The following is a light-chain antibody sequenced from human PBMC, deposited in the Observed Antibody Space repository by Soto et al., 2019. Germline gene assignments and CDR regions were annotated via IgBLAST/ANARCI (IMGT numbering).Light chain of an antibody. J-gene: IGKJ5*01. CDR1: QIVSSSY. V-gene: IGKV3D-20*01. CDR2: DAS. CDR3: QQYGSSPPIT. Sequence: EIVLTQSPATLSLSPGERATLSCGASQIVSSSYLAWYQQKPGLAPRLLIYDASSRATGIPDRFSDSGSGTDFTLTISRLEPEDFAVYYCQQYGSSPPITFGQGTRLEIK.